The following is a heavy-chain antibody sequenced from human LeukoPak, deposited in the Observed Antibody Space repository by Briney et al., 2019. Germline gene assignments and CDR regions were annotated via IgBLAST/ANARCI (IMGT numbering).Heavy chain of an antibody. CDR1: GFTFSNYW. J-gene: IGHJ4*02. Sequence: GGSLRLSCAASGFTFSNYWLSWVRQAPGKGLEWVANIKTDETKQYYVDSVKGRFTISRDNAKSSLYLQMNSLRAEDTGVYYCARDGIDGFIDYWGQGTLVTVSS. CDR3: ARDGIDGFIDY. CDR2: IKTDETKQ. D-gene: IGHD5-24*01. V-gene: IGHV3-7*01.